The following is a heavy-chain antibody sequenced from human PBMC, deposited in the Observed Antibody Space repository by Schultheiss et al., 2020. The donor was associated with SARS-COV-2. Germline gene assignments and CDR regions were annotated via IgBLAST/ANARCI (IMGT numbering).Heavy chain of an antibody. CDR1: GFTFSDFY. CDR2: ISSSSSYI. V-gene: IGHV3-11*06. D-gene: IGHD1-26*01. Sequence: GESLKISCAASGFTFSDFYMSWIRQAPGKGLEWVSSISSSSSYIYYADSVKGRFTISRDNAKNSLYLQMNSLRAEDTAVYYCAKSKGAYYYYYMDVWGKGTTVTVSS. CDR3: AKSKGAYYYYYMDV. J-gene: IGHJ6*03.